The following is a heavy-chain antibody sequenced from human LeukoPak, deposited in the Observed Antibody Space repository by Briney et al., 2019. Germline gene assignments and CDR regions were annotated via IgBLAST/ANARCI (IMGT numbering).Heavy chain of an antibody. CDR2: INSGGSST. CDR1: GFTFSSFW. CDR3: ARGVSGDS. Sequence: GGSLRLSCAASGFTFSSFWTHWVRHAPGKGLVWVSRINSGGSSTNYADSVKGRFTISRDNAKNTLYLQMNSLRAEDTAVYYCARGVSGDSWGQGTLVTVSS. J-gene: IGHJ4*02. V-gene: IGHV3-74*01.